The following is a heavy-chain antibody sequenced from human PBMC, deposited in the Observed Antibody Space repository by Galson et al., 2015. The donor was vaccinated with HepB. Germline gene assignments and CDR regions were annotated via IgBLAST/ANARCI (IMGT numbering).Heavy chain of an antibody. Sequence: SLRLSCAASGFTFNDYYMSWIRQAPGKGLEWVSYISGSSSYTNYADSVKGRFTISRDNAKNSLYLQMNSLRAEDTAVYYCARALPQYYYDTSGYYYFDYWGQGTLVTVSS. J-gene: IGHJ4*02. V-gene: IGHV3-11*06. D-gene: IGHD3-22*01. CDR3: ARALPQYYYDTSGYYYFDY. CDR1: GFTFNDYY. CDR2: ISGSSSYT.